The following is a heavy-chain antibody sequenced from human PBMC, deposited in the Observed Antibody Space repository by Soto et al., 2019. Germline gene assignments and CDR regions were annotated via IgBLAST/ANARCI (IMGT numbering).Heavy chain of an antibody. CDR3: ARDKWVLPLHI. D-gene: IGHD1-26*01. CDR1: GGSISSGDYF. J-gene: IGHJ3*02. CDR2: VSSTGTS. Sequence: QVELRESGPGLVKPSQNLSLTCTVSGGSISSGDYFWTWIRQPPGKGLECLGYVSSTGTSYYLPALKSRLNISLDTSKNLFSLRLTSVTAADTAVYFCARDKWVLPLHIWGHGTMVTVSS. V-gene: IGHV4-30-4*01.